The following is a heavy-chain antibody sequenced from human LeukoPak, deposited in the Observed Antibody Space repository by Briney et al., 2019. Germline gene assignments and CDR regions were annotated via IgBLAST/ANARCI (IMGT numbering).Heavy chain of an antibody. CDR3: ARAIWFGEGHDY. Sequence: SETLSLTCTVSGGSISSGNYYWSWIRQPAGKGLEWIGRIYTSGSTNYNPSLKSRVTMSVDTSKNQFSLKLSSVTAADTAVYYCARAIWFGEGHDYWGQGTLVTVSS. D-gene: IGHD3-10*01. J-gene: IGHJ4*02. CDR1: GGSISSGNYY. V-gene: IGHV4-61*02. CDR2: IYTSGST.